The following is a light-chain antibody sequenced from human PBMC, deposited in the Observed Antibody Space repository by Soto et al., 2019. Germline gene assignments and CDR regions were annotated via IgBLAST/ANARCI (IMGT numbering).Light chain of an antibody. CDR1: SSDVGGYNY. V-gene: IGLV2-14*01. CDR2: AVS. J-gene: IGLJ1*01. Sequence: QSVLTQPASVSGSPGQSITISCTGTSSDVGGYNYVSWYQQHPGKAPKLMIYAVSNRPSGVSNRFSGSKSGNTATLTISGLQAEDEADYCCCSYTVSGTYVFGTGTKVTV. CDR3: CSYTVSGTYV.